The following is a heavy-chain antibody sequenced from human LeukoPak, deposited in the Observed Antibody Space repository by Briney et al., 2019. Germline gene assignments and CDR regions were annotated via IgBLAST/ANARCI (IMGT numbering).Heavy chain of an antibody. Sequence: SQTLSLTCTVSGGSISSGSYYWNWIRQPARKGLEWIGRIYTSGSTNYHPSLKNRVTISVDTSKNQFSLKLSSVTAADTAVYYCARGLYFDYWGQGTLVTVSS. J-gene: IGHJ4*02. CDR3: ARGLYFDY. V-gene: IGHV4-61*02. CDR1: GGSISSGSYY. CDR2: IYTSGST. D-gene: IGHD2-21*01.